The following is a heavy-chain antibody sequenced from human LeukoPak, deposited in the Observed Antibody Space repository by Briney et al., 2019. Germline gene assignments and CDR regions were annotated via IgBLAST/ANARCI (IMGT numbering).Heavy chain of an antibody. CDR3: AKLKAWYGEGYFDY. D-gene: IGHD3-10*01. J-gene: IGHJ4*02. Sequence: PGGSLRLSCAASGFTFSGHWMSWVRQAPGKGLEWVSVIYSDGRTYYADSVKGRFTISRDISKNTLFLQMTSLRAEDTAVYYCAKLKAWYGEGYFDYWGQGTLVTVSS. CDR1: GFTFSGHW. V-gene: IGHV3-53*01. CDR2: IYSDGRT.